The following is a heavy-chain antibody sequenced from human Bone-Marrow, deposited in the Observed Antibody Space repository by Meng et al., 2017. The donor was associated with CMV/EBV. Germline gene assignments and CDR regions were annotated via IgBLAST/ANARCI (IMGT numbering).Heavy chain of an antibody. D-gene: IGHD5-18*01. CDR1: GGSFSGHY. Sequence: SEPLSLTWAVQGGSFSGHYWSWIRQPPGMGLEWIGEINHSGGTNYNRSLKSRVTISVDTSKNQFSLKLSSVTAADTAVYYCAYSSNEGLGYYYGMDVWGQGTTVTVSS. CDR3: AYSSNEGLGYYYGMDV. V-gene: IGHV4-34*01. J-gene: IGHJ6*02. CDR2: INHSGGT.